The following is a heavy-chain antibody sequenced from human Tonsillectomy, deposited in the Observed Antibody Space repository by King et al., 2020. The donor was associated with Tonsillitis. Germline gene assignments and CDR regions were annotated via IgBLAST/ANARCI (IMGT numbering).Heavy chain of an antibody. CDR1: GGSISSYY. Sequence: QLQESGPGLVKPSETLSLTCTVSGGSISSYYWSWIRQPPGKGLEWIGYIYYSGSTNYNPSLKSRVTISVDTSKNQFSLKLSSVTAADTAVYYCARHDSARTQLYYYYGMDVRGQGTTVTVSS. D-gene: IGHD1-1*01. V-gene: IGHV4-59*08. J-gene: IGHJ6*02. CDR3: ARHDSARTQLYYYYGMDV. CDR2: IYYSGST.